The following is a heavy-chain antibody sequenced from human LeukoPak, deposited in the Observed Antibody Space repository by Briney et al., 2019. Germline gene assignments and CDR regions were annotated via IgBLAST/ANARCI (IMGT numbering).Heavy chain of an antibody. CDR2: VSNRGGTT. CDR3: AKDRDPYDYGSGSYYNGVFDY. D-gene: IGHD3-10*01. V-gene: IGHV3-23*01. J-gene: IGHJ4*02. CDR1: DFSFTNYA. Sequence: GGSLRLSCAASDFSFTNYAMSWVRQAPGKGLEWVSAVSNRGGTTYYADSVKGRFTISRDNSKNTLYLQMNSLRAEDTAVYYCAKDRDPYDYGSGSYYNGVFDYWGQGTLVTVSS.